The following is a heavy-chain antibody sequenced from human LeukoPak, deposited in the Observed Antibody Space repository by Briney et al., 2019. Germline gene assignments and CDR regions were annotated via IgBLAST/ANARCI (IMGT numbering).Heavy chain of an antibody. CDR1: GGSISSSSYY. CDR3: ARKAEYYFDY. J-gene: IGHJ4*02. V-gene: IGHV4-39*01. Sequence: SETLSLTCTVSGGSISSSSYYWGWIRQPPGKGLEWIGSIYYSGSTYYNPSLKSRVTTSVDTSKNQFSLKLSSVTAADTAVYYCARKAEYYFDYWGQGTLVTVSS. D-gene: IGHD6-19*01. CDR2: IYYSGST.